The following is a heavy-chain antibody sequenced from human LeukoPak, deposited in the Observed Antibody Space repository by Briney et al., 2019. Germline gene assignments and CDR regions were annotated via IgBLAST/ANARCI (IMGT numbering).Heavy chain of an antibody. CDR1: GGSISSYY. V-gene: IGHV4-59*01. D-gene: IGHD4-17*01. CDR2: IYYSGST. J-gene: IGHJ6*02. CDR3: ASRYDYGDPFYGMDV. Sequence: SETLSLTCTVSGGSISSYYWSWIRKPPGKGVEWIGYIYYSGSTNYNPSLKSRVTISVDTSKNQFSLKLSSVTAADTAVYYCASRYDYGDPFYGMDVWGQGTTVTVSS.